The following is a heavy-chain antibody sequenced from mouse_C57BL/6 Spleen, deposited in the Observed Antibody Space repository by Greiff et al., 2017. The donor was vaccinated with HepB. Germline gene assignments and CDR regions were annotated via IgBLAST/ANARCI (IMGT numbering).Heavy chain of an antibody. CDR3: AMGELGLDY. D-gene: IGHD4-1*01. CDR1: GYTFTSYW. CDR2: IDPSDSYT. V-gene: IGHV1-69*01. Sequence: VQLQQPGAELVMPGASVKLSCKASGYTFTSYWMHWVKQRPGQGLEWIGEIDPSDSYTNYNQKFKGKSTLTVDKSSSTAYMQLSSLTSEDSAVYYCAMGELGLDYWGQGTTLTVSS. J-gene: IGHJ2*01.